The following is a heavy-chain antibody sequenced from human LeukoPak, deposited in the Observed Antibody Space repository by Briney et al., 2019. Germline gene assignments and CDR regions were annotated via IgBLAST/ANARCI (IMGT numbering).Heavy chain of an antibody. CDR1: GYTFTSYG. D-gene: IGHD5-18*01. CDR3: AREDSYGYEGYFDY. Sequence: ASVKVSCKASGYTFTSYGISWVRQAPGQGLEWMGWISAYNGNTNYAQKLQGRVTMATDPSTSTAYMELRSLRSDDTAVYYCAREDSYGYEGYFDYWGQGTLVTVSS. CDR2: ISAYNGNT. V-gene: IGHV1-18*01. J-gene: IGHJ4*02.